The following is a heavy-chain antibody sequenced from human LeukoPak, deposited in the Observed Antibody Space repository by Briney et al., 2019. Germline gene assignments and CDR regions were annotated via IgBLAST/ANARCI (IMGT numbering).Heavy chain of an antibody. CDR3: ARGTSYYGSSGYYSSWFDP. CDR2: IKHGGSEK. D-gene: IGHD3-22*01. V-gene: IGHV3-7*01. J-gene: IGHJ5*02. CDR1: GFTFSSYW. Sequence: GGSLRLSCAASGFTFSSYWMSWVRQAPGKGLEWVANIKHGGSEKYYVDSVKGRFTISRDNAKNSLYLQMNSLRAEDTAVYYCARGTSYYGSSGYYSSWFDPWGQGTLVTVSS.